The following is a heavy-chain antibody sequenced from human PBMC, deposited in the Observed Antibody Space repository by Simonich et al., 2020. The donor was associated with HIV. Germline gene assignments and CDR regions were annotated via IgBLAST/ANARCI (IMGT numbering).Heavy chain of an antibody. J-gene: IGHJ5*02. D-gene: IGHD3-22*01. CDR3: ARHYYDSSGYYSGIDP. V-gene: IGHV4-59*01. CDR2: IYYSGST. CDR1: GGSISSYY. Sequence: QVQLQESGPGLVKPSETLSLTCTVSGGSISSYYWSWIRQPPGKGLEWIVYIYYSGSTNYNPSLKSRVTISVDTSKNQFSLKLSSVTAADTAVYYCARHYYDSSGYYSGIDPWGQGTLVTVSS.